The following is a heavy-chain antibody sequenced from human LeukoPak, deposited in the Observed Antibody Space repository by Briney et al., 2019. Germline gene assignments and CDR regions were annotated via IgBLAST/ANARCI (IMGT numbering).Heavy chain of an antibody. CDR1: GGSITSYY. Sequence: SETLSLTCTVSGGSITSYYWSWIRQPPGKGLECIGYIFYSESANYNPSLKSRVTISVDTSKNQLSLKLSSVTAADTAVYYCARGKWFGEYWGQGTLVTVSS. D-gene: IGHD3-10*01. J-gene: IGHJ4*02. V-gene: IGHV4-59*01. CDR3: ARGKWFGEY. CDR2: IFYSESA.